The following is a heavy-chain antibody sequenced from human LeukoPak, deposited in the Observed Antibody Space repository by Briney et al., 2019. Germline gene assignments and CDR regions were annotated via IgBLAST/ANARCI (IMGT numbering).Heavy chain of an antibody. CDR2: IRTSGQST. CDR1: GFSFSRDW. CDR3: AKDHPPYCSGTSCYPFDY. V-gene: IGHV3-23*01. D-gene: IGHD2-2*01. Sequence: PGGSLRLSCAASGFSFSRDWMGWVRQAPGKGLEWVSGIRTSGQSTYYADSVKGRFTISRDDSKNTLYLQMNSLRAEDTAVYYCAKDHPPYCSGTSCYPFDYWGQGTLVTVSS. J-gene: IGHJ4*02.